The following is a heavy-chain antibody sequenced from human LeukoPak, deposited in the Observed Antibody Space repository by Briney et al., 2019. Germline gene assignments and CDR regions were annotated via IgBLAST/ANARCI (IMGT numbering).Heavy chain of an antibody. Sequence: GGSLRLSCAASGFTFSSYSMNWVRQAPGKGLEWVSGISWNSGSIGYADSVKGRFTISRDNAKNSLYLQMNSLRVEDTAIYYCAKDFRGYMDVWGKGTAVTVSS. V-gene: IGHV3-9*01. CDR1: GFTFSSYS. CDR3: AKDFRGYMDV. J-gene: IGHJ6*03. CDR2: ISWNSGSI.